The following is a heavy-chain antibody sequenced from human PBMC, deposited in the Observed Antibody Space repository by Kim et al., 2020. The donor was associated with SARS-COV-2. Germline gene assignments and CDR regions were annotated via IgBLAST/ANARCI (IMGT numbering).Heavy chain of an antibody. J-gene: IGHJ4*02. CDR1: GYSFTGYF. D-gene: IGHD6-19*01. V-gene: IGHV1-2*02. Sequence: ASVMVSCKASGYSFTGYFIHWVRQAPGQGLEWMAWINPNTGGTNYAQKFQGRVTMTRDTSISTAYMELSSLRSDDTALYYCVRVSSGWLPFDYWGQGTLVTVSS. CDR2: INPNTGGT. CDR3: VRVSSGWLPFDY.